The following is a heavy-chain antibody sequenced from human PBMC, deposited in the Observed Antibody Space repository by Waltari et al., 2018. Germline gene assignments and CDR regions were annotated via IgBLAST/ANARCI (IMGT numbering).Heavy chain of an antibody. V-gene: IGHV4-38-2*01. Sequence: QVQLQESGPGLVKPSETLSLTCAVPGYSISSGYYWGWIRQPPGKGLEWIGSIYHSGSTYYNPSLKSRVTISVDTSKNQFSLKLSSVTAADTAVYYCAGDGSGSYGYYYGMDVWGQGTTVTVSS. CDR1: GYSISSGYY. CDR3: AGDGSGSYGYYYGMDV. J-gene: IGHJ6*02. CDR2: IYHSGST. D-gene: IGHD3-10*01.